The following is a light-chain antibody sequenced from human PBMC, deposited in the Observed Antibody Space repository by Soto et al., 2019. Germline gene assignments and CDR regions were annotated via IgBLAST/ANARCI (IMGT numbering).Light chain of an antibody. CDR3: LQDYNYPRT. Sequence: IQMTQSPSSLSASVGDRFTITSMASQGISNYLAWYQQKPVKVHKLLIYAAYTLQSGVPSSFSGSGSGTDFTLTINSLQPEDFATYYCLQDYNYPRTVGQGTKVEIK. V-gene: IGKV1-6*01. CDR2: AAY. CDR1: QGISNY. J-gene: IGKJ1*01.